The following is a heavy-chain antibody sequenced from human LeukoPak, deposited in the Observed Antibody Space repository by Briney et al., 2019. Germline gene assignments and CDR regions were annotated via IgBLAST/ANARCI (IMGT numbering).Heavy chain of an antibody. V-gene: IGHV4-4*07. CDR2: IYISGST. D-gene: IGHD3-16*01. J-gene: IGHJ6*03. CDR1: GGSIGNYY. CDR3: ARGGYEYYYMDV. Sequence: SETLSLTCTVSGGSIGNYYWGWIRQPAGKGLEWIGRIYISGSTNYNPSLKSRVTMSVDTYKNQFSLKLSSVTAADTAVYYCARGGYEYYYMDVWGKGTTVTVSS.